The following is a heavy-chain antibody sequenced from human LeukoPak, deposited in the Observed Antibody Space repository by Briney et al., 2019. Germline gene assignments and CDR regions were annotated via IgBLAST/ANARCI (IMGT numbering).Heavy chain of an antibody. V-gene: IGHV4-4*07. D-gene: IGHD3-10*01. CDR1: GCSIDSYY. CDR3: ARGITMVRGSQAWFDP. CDR2: IYTSGSI. J-gene: IGHJ5*02. Sequence: ADTLSLTCTVSGCSIDSYYWSWIRHPAGKGLEWIRRIYTSGSINYNPSLKSRVTMSVDTSKNQFSLKLSSVTAADTAVYYCARGITMVRGSQAWFDPWGQGTLVTVSS.